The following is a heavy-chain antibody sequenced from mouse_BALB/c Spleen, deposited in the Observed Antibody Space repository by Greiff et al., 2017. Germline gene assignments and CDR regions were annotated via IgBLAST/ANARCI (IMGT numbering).Heavy chain of an antibody. J-gene: IGHJ2*01. CDR3: ARDEYFDY. Sequence: EVQVVESGGGLVKPGGSLKLSCAASGFTFSSYAMSWVRQTPEKRLEWVASISSGGSTYYPDSVKGRFTISRDNARNILYLQMSSLRSEDTAMYYCARDEYFDYWGQGTLSQSPQ. V-gene: IGHV5-6-5*01. CDR1: GFTFSSYA. CDR2: ISSGGST.